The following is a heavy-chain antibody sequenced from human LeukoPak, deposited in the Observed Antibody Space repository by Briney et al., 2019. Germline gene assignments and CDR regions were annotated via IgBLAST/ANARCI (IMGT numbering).Heavy chain of an antibody. CDR3: ARDKGGDSSGYYYYFDY. CDR1: GYTFTGYY. J-gene: IGHJ4*02. Sequence: ASVKVSCKASGYTFTGYYMHWVRQAPGQGLEWMGWINPNSGGTNYAQKFQGRVTMTRDTSISTAYMELSRLRSDDTAVYYCARDKGGDSSGYYYYFDYWGQGTLVTVSS. V-gene: IGHV1-2*02. D-gene: IGHD3-22*01. CDR2: INPNSGGT.